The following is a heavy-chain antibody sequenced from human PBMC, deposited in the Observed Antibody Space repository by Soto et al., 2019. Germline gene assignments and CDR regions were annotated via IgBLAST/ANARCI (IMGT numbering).Heavy chain of an antibody. CDR3: ARDLAAGDR. Sequence: QVQLVQSGAEVKTPGASVKVSCKASGYTFTNYYIHWVRQAPGQGLEWMGIINPTSGSTNYAQTFQGRVTLTYDTSTTTVYMELSGLGSEDTAVLYCARDLAAGDRWGQGSLVTVSS. V-gene: IGHV1-46*01. CDR1: GYTFTNYY. J-gene: IGHJ5*02. D-gene: IGHD6-13*01. CDR2: INPTSGST.